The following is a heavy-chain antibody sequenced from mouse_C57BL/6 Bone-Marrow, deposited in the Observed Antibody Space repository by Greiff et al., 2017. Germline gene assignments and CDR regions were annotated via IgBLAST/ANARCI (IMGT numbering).Heavy chain of an antibody. V-gene: IGHV5-9-1*02. Sequence: EVMLVESGEGLVKPGGSLKLSCAASGFTFSSYAMSWVRQTPEKRLEWVAYISSGGDYIYYADTVKGRFTISRDNARNTLYLQMSSLKSEDTAMYYCTRDSYSSPMDYWGQGTSVTVSS. D-gene: IGHD2-5*01. CDR3: TRDSYSSPMDY. CDR2: ISSGGDYI. J-gene: IGHJ4*01. CDR1: GFTFSSYA.